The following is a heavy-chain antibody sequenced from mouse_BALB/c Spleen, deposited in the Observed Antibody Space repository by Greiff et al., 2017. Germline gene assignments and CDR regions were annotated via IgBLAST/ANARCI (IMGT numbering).Heavy chain of an antibody. CDR3: TRVGYGYDGGFDY. Sequence: EVHLVESGTVLARPGASVKMSCKASGYTFTSYWMHWVKQRPGQGLEWIGAIYPGNSDTSYNQKFKGKAKLTAVTSTSTAYMELSSLTNEDSAVYYCTRVGYGYDGGFDYWGQGTTLTVSA. V-gene: IGHV1-5*01. D-gene: IGHD2-2*01. CDR2: IYPGNSDT. J-gene: IGHJ2*01. CDR1: GYTFTSYW.